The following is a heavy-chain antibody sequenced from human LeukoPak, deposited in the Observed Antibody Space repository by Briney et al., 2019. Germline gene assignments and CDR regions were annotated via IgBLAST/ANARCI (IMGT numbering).Heavy chain of an antibody. D-gene: IGHD3-16*01. CDR1: GGSISSSSYY. V-gene: IGHV4-39*07. Sequence: PSETLSLTCTVSGGSISSSSYYWGWIRQPPGKGLEWIGSIYYSGSTYYNPSLKSRVTISVDTSKNQFSLKLSSVTAADTAVYYCARELGGYYFDYWGQGTLVTVSS. J-gene: IGHJ4*02. CDR2: IYYSGST. CDR3: ARELGGYYFDY.